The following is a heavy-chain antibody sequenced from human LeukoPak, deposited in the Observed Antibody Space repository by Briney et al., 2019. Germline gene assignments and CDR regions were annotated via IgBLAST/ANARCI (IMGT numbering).Heavy chain of an antibody. V-gene: IGHV4-4*07. CDR3: AREKDDSSGYYSEGLYYFDY. J-gene: IGHJ4*02. CDR2: IYTSGST. CDR1: GGSISSYY. D-gene: IGHD3-22*01. Sequence: SETLSLTCTVSGGSISSYYWSWIRQPAGKGLEWIGRIYTSGSTNYNPSLKSRVTMSIDTSKNQFSLKLSSVTAADTAVYYCAREKDDSSGYYSEGLYYFDYWGQGTLVTVSS.